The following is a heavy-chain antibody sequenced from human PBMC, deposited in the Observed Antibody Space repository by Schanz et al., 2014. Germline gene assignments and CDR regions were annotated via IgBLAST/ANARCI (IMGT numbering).Heavy chain of an antibody. CDR1: GFTFSSYG. D-gene: IGHD5-12*01. CDR3: AKDVYRGYYSVSSDS. V-gene: IGHV3-30*02. CDR2: VRFDGSER. J-gene: IGHJ5*01. Sequence: QVQLVESGGGVVQPGGSLRLSCAASGFTFSSYGMHWVRQAPGKGLEWVAFVRFDGSERYYADSVKGRFTISRDDSKSTLQLQMNSLIAEDTALYYCAKDVYRGYYSVSSDSWGQGTLVTVSS.